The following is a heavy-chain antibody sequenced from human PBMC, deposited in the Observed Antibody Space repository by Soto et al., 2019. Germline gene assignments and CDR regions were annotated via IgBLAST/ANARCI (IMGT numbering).Heavy chain of an antibody. V-gene: IGHV3-23*01. CDR1: GFTFSSYA. D-gene: IGHD3-16*01. CDR3: ARRGGALGY. Sequence: EVQLMESGGGLVQPGGSLRLSCAASGFTFSSYAMSWVRQAPGKGLEWVSVITGSGSTTYYADSVKGRFTISRDNSKTTLNLQMNSLKAEDTAVYYCARRGGALGYWGQGTLVTVSS. CDR2: ITGSGSTT. J-gene: IGHJ4*02.